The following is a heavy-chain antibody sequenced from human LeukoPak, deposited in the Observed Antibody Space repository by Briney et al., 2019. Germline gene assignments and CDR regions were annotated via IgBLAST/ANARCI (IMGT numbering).Heavy chain of an antibody. CDR2: IYYSGST. CDR1: GGSISSSSYY. CDR3: ARRKVQGGATEFDP. Sequence: SETLSLTCTVSGGSISSSSYYWGWIRQPPGKGLEWIGRIYYSGSTYYNPSLKSRVTISVDTSKNQFSLKLSSVTAADTAVYYCARRKVQGGATEFDPWGQGTLVTVSS. V-gene: IGHV4-39*01. J-gene: IGHJ5*02. D-gene: IGHD1-26*01.